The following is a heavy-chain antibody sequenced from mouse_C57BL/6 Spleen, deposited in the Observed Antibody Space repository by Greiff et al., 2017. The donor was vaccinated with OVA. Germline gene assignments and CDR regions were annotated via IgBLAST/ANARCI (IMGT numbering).Heavy chain of an antibody. CDR1: GYTFTDYE. D-gene: IGHD2-1*01. CDR2: IDPETGGT. V-gene: IGHV1-15*01. CDR3: TRGKWGNHEGFAD. Sequence: QVQLKESGAELVRPGASVTLSCKASGYTFTDYEMHWVKQTPVHGLEWIGAIDPETGGTAYNQKFKGKAILTADNSSSTAYMELRRQTSEDSAVYYCTRGKWGNHEGFADWGQGTLVTVSA. J-gene: IGHJ3*01.